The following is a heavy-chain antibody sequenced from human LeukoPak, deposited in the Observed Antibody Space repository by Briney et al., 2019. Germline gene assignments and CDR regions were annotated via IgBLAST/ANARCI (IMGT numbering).Heavy chain of an antibody. CDR1: GFTVSSNY. D-gene: IGHD3-10*01. V-gene: IGHV3-30*03. Sequence: GGSLRLSCAASGFTVSSNYMSWVRQAPGKGLEWVSIISYDGSNKYYADSVKGRFTISRDNSQSTLYLQMNSLRTEDTAIYFCATLRYGSGSYYADYWGQGTQVTVSS. CDR3: ATLRYGSGSYYADY. CDR2: ISYDGSNK. J-gene: IGHJ4*02.